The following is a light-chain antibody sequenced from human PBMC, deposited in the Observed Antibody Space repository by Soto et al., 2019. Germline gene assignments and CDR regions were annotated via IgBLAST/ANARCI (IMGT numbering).Light chain of an antibody. Sequence: IRMTQYPTSLSASXXDRVXITCPASQSISSYLNWYQQKPGKAPKXXIYAASSLQSGVPSRFSGSGAGTDFTLTISSLQPEDFATYYCQQSYSTPLTFGGGTKVDIK. CDR1: QSISSY. CDR3: QQSYSTPLT. CDR2: AAS. V-gene: IGKV1-39*01. J-gene: IGKJ4*01.